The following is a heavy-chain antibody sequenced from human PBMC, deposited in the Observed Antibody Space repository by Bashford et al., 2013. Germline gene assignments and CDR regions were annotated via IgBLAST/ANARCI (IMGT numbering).Heavy chain of an antibody. V-gene: IGHV1-2*02. J-gene: IGHJ5*02. CDR1: GGTLSNYG. CDR3: ARVGGSGSFDP. Sequence: ASVKVSCKASGGTLSNYGINWLRQAPGQGPEWMGSMNPNTGDTNSAQKFQARVSMTRDASIGTAYMELSSLRSEDTAVYYCARVGGSGSFDPWSQGTLVTVSS. D-gene: IGHD3-10*01. CDR2: MNPNTGDT.